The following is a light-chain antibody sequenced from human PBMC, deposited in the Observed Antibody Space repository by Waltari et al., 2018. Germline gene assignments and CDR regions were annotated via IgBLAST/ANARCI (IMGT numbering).Light chain of an antibody. CDR1: QSISKY. J-gene: IGKJ1*01. CDR2: AAS. CDR3: QNHERLPAT. Sequence: VLTQSPGTLSLSPGERATLSCRASQSISKYLVWYQQRPGHAPRLLIYAASTRATGIPDRLSGSGFGTDFTLTISRLEPEDFAMYYCQNHERLPATFGQGTKVEIK. V-gene: IGKV3-20*01.